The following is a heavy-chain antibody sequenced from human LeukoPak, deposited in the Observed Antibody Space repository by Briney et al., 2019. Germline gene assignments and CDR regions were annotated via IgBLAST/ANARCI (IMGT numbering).Heavy chain of an antibody. CDR2: ISSSSSYI. J-gene: IGHJ3*02. CDR3: ARDSNCGGDCYWYDAFDI. D-gene: IGHD2-21*01. V-gene: IGHV3-21*01. CDR1: GFTFSSYA. Sequence: GGSLRLSCAASGFTFSSYAMNWVRQAPGKGLEWVSSISSSSSYIYYAHSMKGRFTISRDNAKNSLYLQMNSLRAEDTAVYYCARDSNCGGDCYWYDAFDIWGQGTMVTVSS.